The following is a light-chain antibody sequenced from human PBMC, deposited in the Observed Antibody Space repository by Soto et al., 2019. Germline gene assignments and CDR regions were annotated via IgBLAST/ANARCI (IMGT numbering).Light chain of an antibody. V-gene: IGKV3-20*01. CDR3: QQYGSSPFT. Sequence: EIVLTQSPGTLSLSPGERATLSCRASQSVSSSYFAWYQQKPGQTPRLLIYGASSRATGIPDRFSGSGSGTDFTLTISRLEPEDFAVYYCQQYGSSPFTFGPGTKSGYQT. CDR1: QSVSSSY. CDR2: GAS. J-gene: IGKJ3*01.